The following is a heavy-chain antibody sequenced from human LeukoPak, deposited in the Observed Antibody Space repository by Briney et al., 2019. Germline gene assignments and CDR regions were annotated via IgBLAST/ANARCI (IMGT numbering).Heavy chain of an antibody. Sequence: SETVSLTCSVSGGSISLSYYYWGWIRQPPGKGLEWIGSVYYSGTAYFNPSLESRVTISVDTSMHQFSLRLRSVTAADTAVYYCARRSSRAADFDYWGQGTLVTVSS. V-gene: IGHV4-39*01. CDR3: ARRSSRAADFDY. CDR2: VYYSGTA. J-gene: IGHJ4*02. CDR1: GGSISLSYYY. D-gene: IGHD6-13*01.